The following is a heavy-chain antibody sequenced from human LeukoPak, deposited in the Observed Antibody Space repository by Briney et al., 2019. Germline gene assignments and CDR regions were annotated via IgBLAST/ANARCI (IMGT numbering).Heavy chain of an antibody. J-gene: IGHJ4*02. CDR1: GGSISNSYYY. V-gene: IGHV4-39*07. D-gene: IGHD3-22*01. CDR2: IYYSGTT. CDR3: ARADYYDLRFDY. Sequence: SETLSLTCTVSGGSISNSYYYWGWIRQPPGKGLEWIGTIYYSGTTYYSPSLKSRVTLSVDTSKNQFSLKLSSVTAADTAVYYCARADYYDLRFDYWGQGTLVTVSS.